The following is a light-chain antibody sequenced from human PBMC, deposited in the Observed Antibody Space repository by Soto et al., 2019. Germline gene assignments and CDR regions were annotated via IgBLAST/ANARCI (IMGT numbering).Light chain of an antibody. CDR2: KAS. CDR1: PSISSC. CDR3: QQYNSNPLT. Sequence: DIQMTQSPSTLSASVGDRVTITCRASPSISSCLAWYQQKPGKAPKLLIYKASSLESGVPSRFSGSGSGTEFPLTISSLQPDDFATYYCQQYNSNPLTFGGGTKVEIK. J-gene: IGKJ4*01. V-gene: IGKV1-5*03.